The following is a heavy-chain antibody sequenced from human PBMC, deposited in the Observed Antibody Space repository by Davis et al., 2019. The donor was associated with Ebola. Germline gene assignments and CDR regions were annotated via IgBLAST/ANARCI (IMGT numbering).Heavy chain of an antibody. CDR3: ARQGASYYFDWLHYYYGMDV. D-gene: IGHD3-9*01. CDR1: GGSISSYY. CDR2: IYYSGST. J-gene: IGHJ6*02. V-gene: IGHV4-59*08. Sequence: GSLRLSCTVSGGSISSYYWSWIRQPPGKGLEWIGYIYYSGSTNYNPSLKSRVTISVDTSKNQFSLKLSSVTAADTAVYYCARQGASYYFDWLHYYYGMDVWGQGTTVTVSS.